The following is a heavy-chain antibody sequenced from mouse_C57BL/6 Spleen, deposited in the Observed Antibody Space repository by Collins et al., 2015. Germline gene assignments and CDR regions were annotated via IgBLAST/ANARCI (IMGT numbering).Heavy chain of an antibody. CDR3: TSYYV. J-gene: IGHJ1*03. CDR1: GFNIKDDY. D-gene: IGHD1-1*01. Sequence: EVQLLQSGAELVRPGASVKLSCTPSGFNIKDDYMHWVNQRPEQGLEWIGWIDPENGDTEYASKFQGKATITTDTSSNTAYLQLSSLTSEDTAVYYCTSYYVWGTGTTVTASS. V-gene: IGHV14-4*01. CDR2: IDPENGDT.